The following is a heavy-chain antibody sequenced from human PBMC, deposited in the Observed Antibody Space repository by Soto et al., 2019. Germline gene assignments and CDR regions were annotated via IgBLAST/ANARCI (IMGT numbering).Heavy chain of an antibody. J-gene: IGHJ5*02. V-gene: IGHV3-23*01. CDR2: ISGSGGST. D-gene: IGHD4-17*01. Sequence: EVPLLESGGGLVQPGGSLRLSCAASGFTFSSYAMSWVRQAPGKGLEWVSAISGSGGSTYYADSVKGRFTISRDNSKNTLYLQMNSLRAEDTAVYYCAKKRGSGDYGDQQNWFDPWGQGTLVTVSS. CDR1: GFTFSSYA. CDR3: AKKRGSGDYGDQQNWFDP.